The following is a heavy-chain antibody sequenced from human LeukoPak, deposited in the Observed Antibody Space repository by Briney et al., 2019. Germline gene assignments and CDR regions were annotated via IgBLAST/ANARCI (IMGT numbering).Heavy chain of an antibody. V-gene: IGHV4-39*01. J-gene: IGHJ4*02. D-gene: IGHD6-13*01. CDR3: ARFPGYSSSWVDY. CDR1: GGSISSSSYY. CDR2: IYYSGST. Sequence: SETLSLTCTVSGGSISSSSYYWGWIRQPPGKGLEWIGSIYYSGSTYCNPSLKSRVTISVDTSKNQSSLKLSSVTAADTAVYYCARFPGYSSSWVDYWGQGTLVTVSS.